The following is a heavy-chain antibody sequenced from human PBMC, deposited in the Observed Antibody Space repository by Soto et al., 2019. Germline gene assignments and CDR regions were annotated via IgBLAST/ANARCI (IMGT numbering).Heavy chain of an antibody. J-gene: IGHJ4*02. V-gene: IGHV3-7*01. CDR3: ARALLGSGCYDY. D-gene: IGHD6-19*01. Sequence: SLRLACVASVFTVSSNCISWVRQAPGKGLEWVANIKQDGSEKYYVDSVKGRFTISRDNAKNSLYLQMNSLRAEDTAVYYCARALLGSGCYDYWGQGILVTVS. CDR1: VFTVSSNC. CDR2: IKQDGSEK.